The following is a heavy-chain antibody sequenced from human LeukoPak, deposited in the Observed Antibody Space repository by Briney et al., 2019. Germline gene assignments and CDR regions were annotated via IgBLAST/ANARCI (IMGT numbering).Heavy chain of an antibody. Sequence: SLRIILTASEFPFSRYRMHRLRQAPRKRLPSLSPISDDGSITTYADSVQGRFTTARDNAKCTVFLQMNSLRVEDTAVYFCVRRYYEYNVYDRHFDFWGQGILVTVSS. CDR1: EFPFSRYR. CDR2: ISDDGSIT. V-gene: IGHV3-74*03. J-gene: IGHJ4*02. CDR3: VRRYYEYNVYDRHFDF. D-gene: IGHD5/OR15-5a*01.